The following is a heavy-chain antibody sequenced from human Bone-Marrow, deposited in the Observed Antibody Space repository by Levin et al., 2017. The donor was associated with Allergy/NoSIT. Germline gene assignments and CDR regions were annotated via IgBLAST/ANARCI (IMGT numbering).Heavy chain of an antibody. J-gene: IGHJ6*02. CDR2: TSSSDGST. V-gene: IGHV3-23*01. CDR3: ARIAAGTDYGMDV. D-gene: IGHD6-13*01. Sequence: PGESLKISCVASGLTFSTYAMTWVRQAPGKGLEWVSGTSSSDGSTYYADSVKGRFTISKDNSKNTLYLQMNSLRVEDTAVYYCARIAAGTDYGMDVWGQGTTVTVSS. CDR1: GLTFSTYA.